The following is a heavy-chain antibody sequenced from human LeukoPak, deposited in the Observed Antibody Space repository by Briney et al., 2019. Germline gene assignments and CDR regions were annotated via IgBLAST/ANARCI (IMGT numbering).Heavy chain of an antibody. J-gene: IGHJ5*02. Sequence: ASVKVSCKASGGTFSSYAISWVRQAPGQGLEWMGWINTNTGNPTYAQGFTGRFVFSLDTSVSTAYLQISSLKAEDTAVYYCARSGYSGSQWFDPWGQGTLVTVSS. CDR1: GGTFSSYA. CDR2: INTNTGNP. V-gene: IGHV7-4-1*02. D-gene: IGHD1-26*01. CDR3: ARSGYSGSQWFDP.